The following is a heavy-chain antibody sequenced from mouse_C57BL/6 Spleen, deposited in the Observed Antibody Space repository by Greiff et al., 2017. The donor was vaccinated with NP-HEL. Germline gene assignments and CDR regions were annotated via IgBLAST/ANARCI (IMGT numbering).Heavy chain of an antibody. CDR2: INPHNGGT. D-gene: IGHD2-4*01. CDR3: ARRGGLRRPLYYYAMDY. V-gene: IGHV1-26*01. J-gene: IGHJ4*01. Sequence: EVQLQQSGPELVKPGASVKISCKASGYTFTDYYMNWVKQSHGKSLEWIGDINPHNGGTSYNQKFKGKATLTVDKSSSTAYMELRSLTSEDSAVYYCARRGGLRRPLYYYAMDYWGQGTSVTVST. CDR1: GYTFTDYY.